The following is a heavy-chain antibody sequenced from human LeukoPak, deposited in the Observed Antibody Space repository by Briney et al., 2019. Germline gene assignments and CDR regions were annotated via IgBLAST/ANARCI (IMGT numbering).Heavy chain of an antibody. CDR3: ARDRMVTLYYFEY. CDR1: GFTFSTYA. CDR2: ISYDGSNK. D-gene: IGHD2-21*02. Sequence: GGSLRLSCAASGFTFSTYAMHWVSQAPGKGLEWVAVISYDGSNKYYADSVKGRFTISRDNSKNTLYLQMNSLRAEDTAVYYCARDRMVTLYYFEYWGQGTLVTVSS. V-gene: IGHV3-30-3*01. J-gene: IGHJ4*02.